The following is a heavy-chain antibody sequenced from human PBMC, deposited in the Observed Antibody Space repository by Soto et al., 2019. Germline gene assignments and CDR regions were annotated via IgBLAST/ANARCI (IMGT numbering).Heavy chain of an antibody. CDR1: GFTFSSYA. CDR2: ISYDGSNK. V-gene: IGHV3-30-3*01. J-gene: IGHJ6*02. D-gene: IGHD3-10*01. CDR3: ARDSGPVMVRGAGPVPHPSYYYYYGMDV. Sequence: GGSLRLSCAASGFTFSSYAMHWVRQAPGKGLEWVAVISYDGSNKYYADSVKGRFTISRDNSKNTLYLQMNSLRAEDTAVYYCARDSGPVMVRGAGPVPHPSYYYYYGMDVWGQGTTVTVSS.